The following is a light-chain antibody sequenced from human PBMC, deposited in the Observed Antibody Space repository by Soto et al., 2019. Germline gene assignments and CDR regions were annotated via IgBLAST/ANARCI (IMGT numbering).Light chain of an antibody. CDR1: SSDVGGYNY. V-gene: IGLV2-14*01. CDR3: SSFSSGSNRYV. J-gene: IGLJ1*01. CDR2: AVN. Sequence: QSVLTQPASVSGSPGQSITISCIGTSSDVGGYNYVSWYQQHPGKAPKLMIFAVNNRPSGVSNRFSGSKSGNTASLNISGLQAEDEADYYCSSFSSGSNRYVLGTGTRSPS.